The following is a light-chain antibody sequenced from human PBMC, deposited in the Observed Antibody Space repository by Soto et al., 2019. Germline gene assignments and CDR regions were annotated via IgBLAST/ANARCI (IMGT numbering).Light chain of an antibody. Sequence: EISMTQFPAILSASPGGVATLFFRAAQDVTTNFAWYQLRRGQPPRLLIYDISTRATGVPARFSGSGSGTEFTLTISGLQSEDFALYFCQQYNNWPFSFGPGTRLEIK. J-gene: IGKJ5*01. CDR3: QQYNNWPFS. CDR2: DIS. CDR1: QDVTTN. V-gene: IGKV3-15*01.